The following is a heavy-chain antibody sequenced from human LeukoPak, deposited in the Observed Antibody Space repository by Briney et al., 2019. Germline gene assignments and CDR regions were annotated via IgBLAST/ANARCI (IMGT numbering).Heavy chain of an antibody. V-gene: IGHV4-4*07. CDR3: ASSYSGAYYVFDY. Sequence: SETLSVTCALPRGSISSYYWSWIREPAGKGLEWIGRIYTSGSTNYNPSPKSRVTMSVDTSKNQFSLKLSSVTAADTAVYYCASSYSGAYYVFDYWGQGTLVTVSS. J-gene: IGHJ4*02. CDR1: RGSISSYY. CDR2: IYTSGST. D-gene: IGHD1-26*01.